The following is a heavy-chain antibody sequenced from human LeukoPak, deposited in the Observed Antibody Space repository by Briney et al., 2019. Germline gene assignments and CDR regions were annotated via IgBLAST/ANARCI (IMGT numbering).Heavy chain of an antibody. D-gene: IGHD2-2*01. CDR3: AREGSSTSSLGYYFDY. V-gene: IGHV4-31*03. J-gene: IGHJ4*02. CDR1: GGSISSGGYY. CDR2: IYYSGST. Sequence: PSETLSLTCTVSGGSISSGGYYWSWIRQHPGKGLEWIGYIYYSGSTYYNSSLKSRVTTSVDTSKNQFSLKLSSVTAADTAVYYCAREGSSTSSLGYYFDYWGQGTLVTVSS.